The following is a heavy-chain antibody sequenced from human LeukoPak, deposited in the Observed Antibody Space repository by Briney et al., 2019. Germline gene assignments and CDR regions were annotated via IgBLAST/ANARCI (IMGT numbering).Heavy chain of an antibody. V-gene: IGHV1-69*05. D-gene: IGHD6-6*01. CDR1: GGTFSSYA. CDR2: IIPIFGTA. Sequence: ASVKVSCKASGGTFSSYAISWVRQAPGQRLEWMGGIIPIFGTANYAQKFQGRVTITTDESTSTAYMELSSLRSEDTAVYYCARAGWQLLYTNWFDPWGQGTLVTVSS. J-gene: IGHJ5*02. CDR3: ARAGWQLLYTNWFDP.